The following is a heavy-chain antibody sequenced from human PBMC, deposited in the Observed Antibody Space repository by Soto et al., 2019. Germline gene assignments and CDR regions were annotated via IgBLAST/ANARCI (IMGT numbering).Heavy chain of an antibody. V-gene: IGHV1-18*01. CDR2: ISAYNGNT. CDR3: ARDYYDSSGYPPPVDY. J-gene: IGHJ4*02. Sequence: ASVKVSCKASGYTFTSYGISWVRQAPGQGLEWMGWISAYNGNTNYAQKLQGRVTMTTDTSTSTAYMELRSLRSDDTAVYYCARDYYDSSGYPPPVDYWGQRTLVTVSS. CDR1: GYTFTSYG. D-gene: IGHD3-22*01.